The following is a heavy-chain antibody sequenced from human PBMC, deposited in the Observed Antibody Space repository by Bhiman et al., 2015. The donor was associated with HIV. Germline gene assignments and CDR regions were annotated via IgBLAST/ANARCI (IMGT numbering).Heavy chain of an antibody. CDR1: GFTFRSYA. CDR3: ANTGHYDSSGPAL. Sequence: QVQLVESGGGVVQPGRSLRLSCAASGFTFRSYAMHWVRQSPGKGLEWVAVISYDGRIIDYIDFVKGRFTISRDNSKNTLYLQMNTLRAEDTAVYYCANTGHYDSSGPALWGQGTLVTVSS. J-gene: IGHJ4*02. V-gene: IGHV3-30*18. CDR2: ISYDGRII. D-gene: IGHD3-22*01.